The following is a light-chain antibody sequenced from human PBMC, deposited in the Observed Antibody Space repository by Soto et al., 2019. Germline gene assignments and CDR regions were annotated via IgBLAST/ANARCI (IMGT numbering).Light chain of an antibody. Sequence: DIQMTQSPSTLSASVGDRVTITCRASQSISTWLAWYQQKPGKAPKLLIYTASRLESGVPSRFSGSGSGTEFTLTISSLQPDDFATYYGQQYNSHSSYTFGQGTKLEIK. J-gene: IGKJ2*01. V-gene: IGKV1-5*03. CDR2: TAS. CDR1: QSISTW. CDR3: QQYNSHSSYT.